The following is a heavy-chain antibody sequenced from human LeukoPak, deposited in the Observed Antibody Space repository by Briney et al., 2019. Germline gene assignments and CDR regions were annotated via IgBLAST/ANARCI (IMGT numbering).Heavy chain of an antibody. J-gene: IGHJ3*02. V-gene: IGHV1-46*01. CDR2: INPSGGST. CDR3: AIIAAAGSDAFDI. CDR1: GYTFTSYY. Sequence: ASVKVSCKASGYTFTSYYMHWVRQAPGQGLKWMGIINPSGGSTSYAQKFQGRVTMTRDMSTSTVYMELSSLRSEDTAVYYCAIIAAAGSDAFDIWGQGTMVTVSS. D-gene: IGHD6-13*01.